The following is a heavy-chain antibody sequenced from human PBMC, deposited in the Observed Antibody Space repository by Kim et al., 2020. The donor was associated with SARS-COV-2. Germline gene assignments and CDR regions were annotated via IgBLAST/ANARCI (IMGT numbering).Heavy chain of an antibody. CDR3: ARRRYCSGGSCYSDPYYFDY. CDR2: IYYSGST. D-gene: IGHD2-15*01. J-gene: IGHJ4*02. V-gene: IGHV4-59*08. CDR1: GGSISSYY. Sequence: SETLSLTCTVSGGSISSYYWSWIRQPPGKGLEWIGYIYYSGSTNYNPSLKSRVTISVDTSKNQFSLKLSSVTAADTAVYYCARRRYCSGGSCYSDPYYFDYWGQGTLVTVSS.